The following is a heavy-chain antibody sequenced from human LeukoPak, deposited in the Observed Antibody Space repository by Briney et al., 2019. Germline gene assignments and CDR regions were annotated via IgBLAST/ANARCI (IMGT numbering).Heavy chain of an antibody. CDR3: ARDLSSSYYYVFDY. CDR1: GYTFTSFG. Sequence: ASVKVSCKASGYTFTSFGISWVRQAPGQGLEWMGWISAYNGNTIYEQMWQGRVTMTTDTSTSTAYMELRSLRSDDTAVYYWARDLSSSYYYVFDYWGQGILVTVAS. J-gene: IGHJ4*02. V-gene: IGHV1-18*01. D-gene: IGHD3-22*01. CDR2: ISAYNGNT.